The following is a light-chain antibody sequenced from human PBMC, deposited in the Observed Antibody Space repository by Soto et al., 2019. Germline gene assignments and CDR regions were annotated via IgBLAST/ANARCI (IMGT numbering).Light chain of an antibody. CDR2: EVS. Sequence: QSALTQPASVSGSPGQSITISCTGTSSDVGGFNYVSWYQQHPGKAPKLIIYEVSNRPSGVSSRFSGSKSGNTASLTISGLQAEDEADYYCSSYTSTSLYVFGTGTKLTVL. CDR3: SSYTSTSLYV. V-gene: IGLV2-14*03. CDR1: SSDVGGFNY. J-gene: IGLJ1*01.